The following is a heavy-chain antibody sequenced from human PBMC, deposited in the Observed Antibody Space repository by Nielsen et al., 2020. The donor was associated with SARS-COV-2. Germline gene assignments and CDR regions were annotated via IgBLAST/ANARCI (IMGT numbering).Heavy chain of an antibody. CDR2: IYYSEST. CDR3: ARDVLGVRASVPSYYYYYGMDV. Sequence: SETLSLTCTVSGGSISSGGYYWSWIRQHPGKGLEWIGYIYYSESTYYNPSLKSRVTISVDTSKNQFSLKLSSVTAADTAVYYCARDVLGVRASVPSYYYYYGMDVWGQGTTVTVSS. J-gene: IGHJ6*02. V-gene: IGHV4-31*03. D-gene: IGHD3-10*01. CDR1: GGSISSGGYY.